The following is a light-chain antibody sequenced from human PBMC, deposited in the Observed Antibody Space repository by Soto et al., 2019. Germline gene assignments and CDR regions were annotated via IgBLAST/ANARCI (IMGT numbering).Light chain of an antibody. Sequence: QSALTQPASVSGSPGQSITISCTGTSSDVGGYNYVSWYQQHPGKAPKLMIYEVSNRPSGVSNRFSGSKSGNTASLTISGLQAEDEADYYCSSYTSSSTHWVFGGGTTLTVL. CDR2: EVS. J-gene: IGLJ3*02. V-gene: IGLV2-14*01. CDR3: SSYTSSSTHWV. CDR1: SSDVGGYNY.